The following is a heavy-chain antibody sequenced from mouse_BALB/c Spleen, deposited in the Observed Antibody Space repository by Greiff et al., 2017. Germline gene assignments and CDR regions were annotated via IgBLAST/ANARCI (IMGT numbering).Heavy chain of an antibody. J-gene: IGHJ4*01. V-gene: IGHV5-6*01. CDR3: ARDLLDY. CDR2: ISSGGSYT. Sequence: EVKLVESGGDLVKPGGSLKLSCAASGFTFSSYGMSWVRQTPDKRLEWVATISSGGSYTYYPDSVKGRFTISRDNAKNTLYLEMSSLRSEDTAMYYCARDLLDYWGQGTSVTVSS. CDR1: GFTFSSYG.